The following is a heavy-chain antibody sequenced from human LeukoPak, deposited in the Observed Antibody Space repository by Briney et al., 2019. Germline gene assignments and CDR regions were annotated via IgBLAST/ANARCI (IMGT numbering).Heavy chain of an antibody. CDR2: IYYSGST. CDR1: GGSISSSNCY. V-gene: IGHV4-39*07. D-gene: IGHD6-6*01. Sequence: SETLSLTCTVSGGSISSSNCYWGWIRQPPGKGLEWIGSIYYSGSTYYSPSLKSRVTISVDTSKNQFSLKLRSVTVADTGVYYCARGEYSIGWFDPWGQGTLVTVSS. J-gene: IGHJ5*02. CDR3: ARGEYSIGWFDP.